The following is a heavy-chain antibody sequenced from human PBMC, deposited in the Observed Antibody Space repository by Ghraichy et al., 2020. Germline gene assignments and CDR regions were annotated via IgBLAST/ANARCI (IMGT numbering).Heavy chain of an antibody. D-gene: IGHD3-10*01. CDR3: AGGRGHYDCSGSYYPVDY. J-gene: IGHJ4*02. CDR1: GGSFSGYY. V-gene: IGHV4-34*01. CDR2: INHSGTT. Sequence: SQTLSLTCAVYGGSFSGYYWSWIRQPPGKGREWIGEINHSGTTNYNPYLKSRVTITVDTSKKQFSLKLGCVTAADTAGYYCAGGRGHYDCSGSYYPVDYWGQGTLVTVSS.